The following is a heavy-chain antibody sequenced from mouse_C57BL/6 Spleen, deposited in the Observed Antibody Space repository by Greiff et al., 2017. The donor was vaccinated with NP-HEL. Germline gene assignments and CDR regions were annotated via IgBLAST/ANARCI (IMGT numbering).Heavy chain of an antibody. V-gene: IGHV1-82*01. CDR1: GYAFSSSW. D-gene: IGHD1-1*01. J-gene: IGHJ2*01. CDR2: IYPGDGDT. CDR3: ARSGITTVVAYYFDY. Sequence: VQLQQSGPELVKPGASVKISCKASGYAFSSSWMNWVKQRPGKGLEWIGRIYPGDGDTNYNGKFKGKATLTADKSSSTAYMQLSSRTSEDSAVYFCARSGITTVVAYYFDYWGQGTTLTVSS.